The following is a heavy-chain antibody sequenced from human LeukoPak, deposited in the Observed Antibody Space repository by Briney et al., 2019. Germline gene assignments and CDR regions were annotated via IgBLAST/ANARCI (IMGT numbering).Heavy chain of an antibody. V-gene: IGHV3-30-3*01. J-gene: IGHJ4*02. CDR2: ISYEGSNK. CDR3: ARDFVFDRSSWYKGY. D-gene: IGHD6-13*01. Sequence: GGSLRLSCAASGFTFSSYAMHWVRQAPGKGLEGVAVISYEGSNKYYADSVKGRFTISRDNSKNTLYLQMNSPRAEDTAVYYCARDFVFDRSSWYKGYWGQGTLVTVSS. CDR1: GFTFSSYA.